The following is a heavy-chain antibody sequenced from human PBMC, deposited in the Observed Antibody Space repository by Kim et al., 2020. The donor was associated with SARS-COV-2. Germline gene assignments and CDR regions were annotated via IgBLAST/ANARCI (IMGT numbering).Heavy chain of an antibody. J-gene: IGHJ4*02. CDR3: ARDYSSSSGLDS. D-gene: IGHD6-6*01. V-gene: IGHV3-48*01. Sequence: YADAVKGRRTVSRNNAKSSLYLQMNGLRADDTAVYYCARDYSSSSGLDSWGQGTLVIVSS.